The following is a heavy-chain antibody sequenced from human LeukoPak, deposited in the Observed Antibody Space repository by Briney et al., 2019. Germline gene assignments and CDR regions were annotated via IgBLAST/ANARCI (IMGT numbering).Heavy chain of an antibody. CDR1: GYTFTGYY. Sequence: ASVKVSCKASGYTFTGYYMHWVRQAPGQGLEWMGWINPNSGGTNYAQQFQDRVTMTRDTSISTAYMELSRLRSDDTAFYYCAREKKDNCNYAYWGQGTLVTVSS. CDR2: INPNSGGT. V-gene: IGHV1-2*02. D-gene: IGHD1-7*01. CDR3: AREKKDNCNYAY. J-gene: IGHJ4*02.